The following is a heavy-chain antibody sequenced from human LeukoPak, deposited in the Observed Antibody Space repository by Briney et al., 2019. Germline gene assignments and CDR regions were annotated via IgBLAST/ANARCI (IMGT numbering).Heavy chain of an antibody. CDR2: INHSGST. D-gene: IGHD4-23*01. Sequence: HSETLSLTCAVYGGSFSGYYWSWIRQPPGKGLEWIGEINHSGSTNYNPSLKSRVTISVDTSKNQFSLKLSSVTAADTAVYYCARGLPYGGTPARENYFDYWGQGTLVTVSS. V-gene: IGHV4-34*01. J-gene: IGHJ4*02. CDR1: GGSFSGYY. CDR3: ARGLPYGGTPARENYFDY.